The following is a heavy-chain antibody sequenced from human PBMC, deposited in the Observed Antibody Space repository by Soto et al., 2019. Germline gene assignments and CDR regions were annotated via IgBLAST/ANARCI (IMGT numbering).Heavy chain of an antibody. CDR3: SRDGEPMVRGGQNWFDP. CDR2: ISAYNGNT. D-gene: IGHD3-10*01. Sequence: QVQLVQSGAEVKKPGASVKVSCKASGYTFTSYGISWVRQAPGQGLEWMGWISAYNGNTNYAQKLQGRVTMTTDTCTSTAYMELRSLRSEATVVYYCSRDGEPMVRGGQNWFDPWGQGTLVTVSS. J-gene: IGHJ5*02. V-gene: IGHV1-18*01. CDR1: GYTFTSYG.